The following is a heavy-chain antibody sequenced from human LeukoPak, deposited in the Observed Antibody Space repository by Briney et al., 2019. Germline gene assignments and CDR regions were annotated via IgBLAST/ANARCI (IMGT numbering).Heavy chain of an antibody. CDR2: IYTSGSS. Sequence: SETLSLTCTVSGGSISSYYWSWIRQPAGKGLEWIRRIYTSGSSNYNPSLKSRVTMSVDTSKNQFSLKLSSVTAADTAAYYCARVPRSSSPGLPDYWGQGTLVTVSS. V-gene: IGHV4-4*07. CDR1: GGSISSYY. CDR3: ARVPRSSSPGLPDY. D-gene: IGHD6-13*01. J-gene: IGHJ4*02.